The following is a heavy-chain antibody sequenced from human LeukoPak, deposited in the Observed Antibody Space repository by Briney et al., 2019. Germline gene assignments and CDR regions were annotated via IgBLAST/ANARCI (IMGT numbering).Heavy chain of an antibody. D-gene: IGHD4-17*01. J-gene: IGHJ3*02. CDR3: AKALFDYGDFYPGVAFDI. Sequence: GASVKVSCKASGYTFTSYYMHWVRQAPGQGLEWMGIINPSGGSTSYAQKFQGRVTMTRDTSISTAYMELSRLRSDDTAVYYCAKALFDYGDFYPGVAFDIWGQGTMVTVSS. CDR2: INPSGGST. V-gene: IGHV1-46*01. CDR1: GYTFTSYY.